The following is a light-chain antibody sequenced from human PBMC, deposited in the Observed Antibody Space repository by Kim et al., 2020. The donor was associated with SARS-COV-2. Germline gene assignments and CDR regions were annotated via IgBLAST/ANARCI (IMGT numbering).Light chain of an antibody. J-gene: IGLJ3*02. CDR3: QVWDSSSDHRV. CDR2: YDR. V-gene: IGLV3-21*04. Sequence: PGKTARITGGGNNSGSKSVHWYQQKPGQAPVLVIHYDRDRPSGIPERFSGSNSGNTATLTISRVEAGDEADYYCQVWDSSSDHRVFGGGTKLTVL. CDR1: NSGSKS.